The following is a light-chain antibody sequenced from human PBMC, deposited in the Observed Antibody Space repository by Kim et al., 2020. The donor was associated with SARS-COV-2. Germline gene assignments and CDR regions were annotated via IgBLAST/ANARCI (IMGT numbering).Light chain of an antibody. V-gene: IGLV1-47*01. CDR1: SSNIGSNY. CDR3: AAWDDSLSGWV. Sequence: GQRVTFSCSGSSSNIGSNYVYWYQQLPGTAPKLLIYRNNQRPSGVPDRFSGSKSGTSASLAISGLRSEVEADYYCAAWDDSLSGWVFGGGTKLTVL. J-gene: IGLJ3*02. CDR2: RNN.